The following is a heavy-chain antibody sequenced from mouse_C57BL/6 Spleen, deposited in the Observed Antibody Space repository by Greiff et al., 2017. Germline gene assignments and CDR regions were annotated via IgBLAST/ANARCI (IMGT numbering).Heavy chain of an antibody. Sequence: VKLQQSGPELVKPGASVKISCKASGYAFSSSWMNWVKQRPGKGLEWIGRIYPGDGDTNYNGKFKGKATLTADKSSSTAYMQLSSLTSEDSAVYFCAREGGLYGSTYFDYWGQGTTLTVSS. CDR3: AREGGLYGSTYFDY. D-gene: IGHD1-1*01. J-gene: IGHJ2*01. V-gene: IGHV1-82*01. CDR2: IYPGDGDT. CDR1: GYAFSSSW.